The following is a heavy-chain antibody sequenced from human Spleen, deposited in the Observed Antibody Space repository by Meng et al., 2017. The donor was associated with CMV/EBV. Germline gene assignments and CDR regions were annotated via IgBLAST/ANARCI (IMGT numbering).Heavy chain of an antibody. D-gene: IGHD4-11*01. CDR3: TRQGSDYSSDFAY. Sequence: GESLKISCAASGFIFSNFEMNWVRQAPGKGLEWASYISSRGTTMYYADSVKGRFTISRDNAKNSLFLQMSSLRAEDTAVYYCTRQGSDYSSDFAYWGQGTLVTVSS. CDR2: ISSRGTTM. V-gene: IGHV3-48*03. J-gene: IGHJ4*02. CDR1: GFIFSNFE.